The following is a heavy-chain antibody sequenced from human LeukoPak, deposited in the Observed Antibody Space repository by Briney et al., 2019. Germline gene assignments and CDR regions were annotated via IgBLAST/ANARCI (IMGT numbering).Heavy chain of an antibody. D-gene: IGHD6-19*01. CDR2: IYYSGST. J-gene: IGHJ3*02. CDR3: AGRIAVAVSADAFDI. Sequence: PSETLSLTCTVSGGSISSSSYYWGWIRQPPGKGLEWIGSIYYSGSTYYNPSLKSRVTISVDTSKNQFSLKLSSVTAADTAVYYCAGRIAVAVSADAFDIWGQGTMVTVSS. CDR1: GGSISSSSYY. V-gene: IGHV4-39*01.